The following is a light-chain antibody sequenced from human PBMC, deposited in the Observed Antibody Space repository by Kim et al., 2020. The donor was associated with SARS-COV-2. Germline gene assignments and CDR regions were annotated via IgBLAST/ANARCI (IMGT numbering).Light chain of an antibody. CDR2: GAS. V-gene: IGKV3-15*01. Sequence: EVVMTQSPATLSVSPGERATLSCRASQTVISYLAWYQQRPGQAPRLLISGASTRATGIPARFSGSGSGTEFTLTISSLQSEDFAVYYCQQYDSWPYTFGQGTKLEI. CDR3: QQYDSWPYT. J-gene: IGKJ2*01. CDR1: QTVISY.